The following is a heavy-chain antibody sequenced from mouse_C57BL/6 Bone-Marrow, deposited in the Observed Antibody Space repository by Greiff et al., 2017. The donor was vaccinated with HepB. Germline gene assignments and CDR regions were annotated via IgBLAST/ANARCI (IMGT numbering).Heavy chain of an antibody. CDR1: GFTFSDYG. Sequence: EVQLQESGGGLVQPGGSLKLSCAASGFTFSDYGMAWVRQAPRKGPEWVAFISNLAYSIYYADTVTGRFTISRENAENTLYLEMSSLRSEDTAMYYCARHGFHYAMDYWGQGTSVTVSS. D-gene: IGHD2-2*01. V-gene: IGHV5-15*01. CDR3: ARHGFHYAMDY. CDR2: ISNLAYSI. J-gene: IGHJ4*01.